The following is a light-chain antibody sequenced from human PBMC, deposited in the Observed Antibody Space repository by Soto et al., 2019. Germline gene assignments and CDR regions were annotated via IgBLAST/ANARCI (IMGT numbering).Light chain of an antibody. CDR2: AAS. J-gene: IGKJ4*01. V-gene: IGKV1-27*01. CDR1: KGIRDY. Sequence: DIQMTQSPSSLSASVGERVTITCRAIKGIRDYFAWYQQKPGKVPKLLIYAASTLQSGVPSRFSGSGSGTDFTLTISSLQPEDVATYYCQEYSSAPLTFGGGTKVEIK. CDR3: QEYSSAPLT.